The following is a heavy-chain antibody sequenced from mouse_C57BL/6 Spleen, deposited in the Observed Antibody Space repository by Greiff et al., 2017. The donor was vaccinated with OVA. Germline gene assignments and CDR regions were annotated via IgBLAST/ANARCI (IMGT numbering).Heavy chain of an antibody. J-gene: IGHJ1*03. CDR1: GYTFTSYW. Sequence: QVQLQQPGAELVRPGYSVKLSCKASGYTFTSYWMHWVKQRPIQGLEWIGNIDPSDSETHYNQKFKDKATLTVDKSSSTAYMQLSSLTAEDSAVYYCAWVTTGYFDVWGTGTTVTVSS. D-gene: IGHD1-1*01. CDR2: IDPSDSET. CDR3: AWVTTGYFDV. V-gene: IGHV1-52*01.